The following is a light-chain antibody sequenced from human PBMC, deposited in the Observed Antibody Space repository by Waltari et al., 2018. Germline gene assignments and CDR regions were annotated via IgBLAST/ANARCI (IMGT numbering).Light chain of an antibody. CDR3: QSADNGGGYPNWV. J-gene: IGLJ3*02. V-gene: IGLV3-25*03. CDR2: TDR. CDR1: PIPKHY. Sequence: YELTQPSSVSVSPGQTARIPCPAPPIPKHYIYWYQQKPGQAPVFPFYTDRDRPSGIPERFSVSSSGTTVTLIIRGVQAEDEADYYCQSADNGGGYPNWVFGGGTKLTVL.